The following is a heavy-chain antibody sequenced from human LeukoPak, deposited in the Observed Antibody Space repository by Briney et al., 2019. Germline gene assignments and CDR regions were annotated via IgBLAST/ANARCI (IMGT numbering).Heavy chain of an antibody. D-gene: IGHD3-22*01. CDR3: AADLNYYDSSGSGDY. Sequence: GRSLRLSCAASGFTFSSYSMNWVRQAPGKGLEWVSYISSSSSTIYYADSVKGRFTISRDNAKNSLYLQMNSLRDEDTAVYYCAADLNYYDSSGSGDYWGQGTLVTVSS. J-gene: IGHJ4*02. CDR2: ISSSSSTI. CDR1: GFTFSSYS. V-gene: IGHV3-48*02.